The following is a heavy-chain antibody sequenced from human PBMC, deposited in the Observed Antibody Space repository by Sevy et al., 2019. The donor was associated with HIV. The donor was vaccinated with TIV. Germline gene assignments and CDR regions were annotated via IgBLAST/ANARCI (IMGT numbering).Heavy chain of an antibody. CDR1: GFTVSNAW. CDR3: TTDSNKRVLYAVLDF. D-gene: IGHD2-8*02. J-gene: IGHJ4*02. V-gene: IGHV3-15*01. Sequence: GGSLRLSCAASGFTVSNAWMSWVRQAPGKGLEWVGRIKSKTDGWTTDYAAPVKGRFTISRDDSKNTLYLQMNSLKTEDTAMYYCTTDSNKRVLYAVLDFWGQGTLVTVSS. CDR2: IKSKTDGWTT.